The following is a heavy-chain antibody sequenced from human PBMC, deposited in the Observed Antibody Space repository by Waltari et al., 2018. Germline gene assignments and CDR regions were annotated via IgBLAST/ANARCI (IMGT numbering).Heavy chain of an antibody. CDR2: IGTGGDT. CDR1: GFTFSRSD. CDR3: AREGHSSNWNNGYFDL. D-gene: IGHD6-13*01. J-gene: IGHJ2*01. Sequence: EVQLVESGGGLVQAGGSLRLSCAASGFTFSRSDMHWVRQSTEKGLEGVAAIGTGGDTFYADAVKGRFTISRENARDSLYLQMNSLTAGDTAVYYCAREGHSSNWNNGYFDLWGRGTMVTVSS. V-gene: IGHV3-13*01.